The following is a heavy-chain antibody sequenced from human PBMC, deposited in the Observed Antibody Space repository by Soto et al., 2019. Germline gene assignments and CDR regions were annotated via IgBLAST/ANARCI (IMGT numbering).Heavy chain of an antibody. V-gene: IGHV1-69*13. Sequence: GASVKVSCKASGGTFSSYAISWVRQAPRQGLEWMGGIIPIFGTANYAQKFQGRVTITADESTSTAYMELSSLRSEDTAVYYCARGGQQLVIYNWFDPWGQGTLVTVSS. CDR2: IIPIFGTA. J-gene: IGHJ5*02. CDR3: ARGGQQLVIYNWFDP. D-gene: IGHD6-13*01. CDR1: GGTFSSYA.